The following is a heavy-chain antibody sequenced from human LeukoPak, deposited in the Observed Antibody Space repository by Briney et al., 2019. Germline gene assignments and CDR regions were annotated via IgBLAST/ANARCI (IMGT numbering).Heavy chain of an antibody. CDR3: ARGDYYYDSSGYPGD. Sequence: GGSLRLSCAASGFTFSSYAMSWVRQAPGKGLEWVSAISGSGGSTYYADSVKGRFTISRDNSKNTLYLQMNSLRAEDTAVYYCARGDYYYDSSGYPGDWGQGTLVTVSS. CDR1: GFTFSSYA. D-gene: IGHD3-22*01. CDR2: ISGSGGST. V-gene: IGHV3-23*01. J-gene: IGHJ4*02.